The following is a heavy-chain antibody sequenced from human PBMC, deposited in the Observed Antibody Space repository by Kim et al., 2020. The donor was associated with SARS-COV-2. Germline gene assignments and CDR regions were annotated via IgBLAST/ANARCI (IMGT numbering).Heavy chain of an antibody. CDR1: GGSISSGGYY. CDR3: ARDTALSGPLPVYDILTGDYRGGGGMDV. J-gene: IGHJ6*02. CDR2: IYYSGST. Sequence: SETLSLTCTVSGGSISSGGYYWSWIRQHPGKGLEWIGYIYYSGSTYYNPSLKSRVTISVDTSKNQFSLKLSSVTAADTAVYYCARDTALSGPLPVYDILTGDYRGGGGMDVWGQGTTVTVSS. D-gene: IGHD3-9*01. V-gene: IGHV4-31*03.